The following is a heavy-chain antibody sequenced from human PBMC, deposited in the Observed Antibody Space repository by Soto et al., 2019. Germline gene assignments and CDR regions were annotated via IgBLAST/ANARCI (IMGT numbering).Heavy chain of an antibody. CDR2: IWYDGSNK. Sequence: GGSLRLSCAASGFTFSSYGMHWVRQAPGKGLEWVAVIWYDGSNKYYADSVKGRFTISRDNSKNTLYLQMNSLRAEDTAVYYCARGSNCSSPSCYGYLDYWGQGTLVTVSS. CDR3: ARGSNCSSPSCYGYLDY. CDR1: GFTFSSYG. D-gene: IGHD2-2*01. V-gene: IGHV3-33*01. J-gene: IGHJ4*02.